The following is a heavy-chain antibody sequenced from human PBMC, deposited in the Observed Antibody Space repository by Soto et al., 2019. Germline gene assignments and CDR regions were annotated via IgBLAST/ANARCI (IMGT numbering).Heavy chain of an antibody. CDR3: ASNGHDYGDYAVGY. D-gene: IGHD4-17*01. CDR1: GGSISSSSDY. CDR2: SYYSGST. J-gene: IGHJ1*01. Sequence: QLQLQESGPGLVKPSETLSLTCTVSGGSISSSSDYWGLIRQPPGKGLEWIGSSYYSGSTYYNPSLKRRVTISVDTSKNQFSLKLSSVTAADTAVYYCASNGHDYGDYAVGYWGQCTLVTVSS. V-gene: IGHV4-39*01.